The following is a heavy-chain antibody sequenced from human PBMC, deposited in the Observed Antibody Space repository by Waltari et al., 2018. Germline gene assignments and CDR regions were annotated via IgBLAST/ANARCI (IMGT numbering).Heavy chain of an antibody. D-gene: IGHD3-9*01. J-gene: IGHJ4*02. CDR3: ARDYDILTGYYPTFDY. Sequence: QVQLVQSGAEVKKPGASVKVSCKASGYTFTGYYMHWVRQAPGQGLEWMGWINPTSGGPNYAQKFQGRVTMTPSPSSSTAYMELSRLRSDDTAVYYCARDYDILTGYYPTFDYWGQGTLVTVSS. V-gene: IGHV1-2*02. CDR2: INPTSGGP. CDR1: GYTFTGYY.